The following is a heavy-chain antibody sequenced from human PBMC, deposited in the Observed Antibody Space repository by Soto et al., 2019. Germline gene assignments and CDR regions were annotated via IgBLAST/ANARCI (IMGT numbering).Heavy chain of an antibody. J-gene: IGHJ5*02. Sequence: ASVKVSCKASGGTFSSYAISWLRQDPGQGLEWMGEIIPIFGTANYAQKFQGRVTITADESTSTAYMELSSLRAEDTAVYYCARDRGPSSGYYPYWFDPWGQGTLVTVSS. CDR1: GGTFSSYA. D-gene: IGHD3-22*01. CDR3: ARDRGPSSGYYPYWFDP. CDR2: IIPIFGTA. V-gene: IGHV1-69*13.